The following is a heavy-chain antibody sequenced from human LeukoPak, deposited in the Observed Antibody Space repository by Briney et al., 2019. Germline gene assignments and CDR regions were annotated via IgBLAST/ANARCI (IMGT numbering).Heavy chain of an antibody. J-gene: IGHJ4*02. D-gene: IGHD2-8*02. Sequence: ASVKVSCKASGYTFTGYYMHWVRQPPGEGLEWMGWIDPNSGDTNYAQKFKGRVTMTRDTSISAAYMELSSLRFDDTAVYYCSRAADVVLVPPSDDWGQGTLVTVSS. V-gene: IGHV1-2*02. CDR3: SRAADVVLVPPSDD. CDR1: GYTFTGYY. CDR2: IDPNSGDT.